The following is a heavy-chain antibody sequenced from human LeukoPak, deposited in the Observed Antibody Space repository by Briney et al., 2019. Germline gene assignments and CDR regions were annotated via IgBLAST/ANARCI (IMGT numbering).Heavy chain of an antibody. Sequence: SETLSLTCTVSGGSISSYYWSWIRQPAGKGPEWIGRIYTSGSTNYNPSLKSRVTMSVDTSKNQFSLKLSSVTAADTAVYYCAREGSSSWYNYYYYYMDVWGKGTTVTISS. D-gene: IGHD6-13*01. CDR3: AREGSSSWYNYYYYYMDV. CDR2: IYTSGST. V-gene: IGHV4-4*07. CDR1: GGSISSYY. J-gene: IGHJ6*03.